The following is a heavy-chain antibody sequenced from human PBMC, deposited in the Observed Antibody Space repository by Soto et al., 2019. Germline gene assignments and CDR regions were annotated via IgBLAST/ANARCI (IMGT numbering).Heavy chain of an antibody. J-gene: IGHJ4*02. Sequence: QVQLVQSGAEVKEPGSSVKVSCKASGGGNLRDYRTTWVRRAPGQGLEWMGGIIPKLGSANDAQKFQGRVTITADEPTNSVYMELRTLRSDDTAVYYCARAGEGYNCGAVYWCQGTPVTVSS. CDR3: ARAGEGYNCGAVY. V-gene: IGHV1-69*01. CDR2: IIPKLGSA. D-gene: IGHD5-12*01. CDR1: GGGNLRDYR.